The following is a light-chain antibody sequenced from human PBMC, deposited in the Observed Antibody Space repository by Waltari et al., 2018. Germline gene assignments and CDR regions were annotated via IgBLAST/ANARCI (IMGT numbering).Light chain of an antibody. CDR1: SSNVGGYNS. CDR3: CSYAGGNTYV. V-gene: IGLV2-11*01. J-gene: IGLJ1*01. CDR2: NVN. Sequence: QSALTQPRSVSGSPGQSVTISCTGTSSNVGGYNSVLWYQHRPGKAPKLMIYNVNNRPSGVPDRFSGSKSANTASLTISGLQAEDEADYYCCSYAGGNTYVFGTGTKVTVL.